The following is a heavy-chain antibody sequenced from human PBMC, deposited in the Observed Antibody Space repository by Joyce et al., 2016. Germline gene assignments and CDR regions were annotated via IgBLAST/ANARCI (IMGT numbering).Heavy chain of an antibody. D-gene: IGHD2-15*01. V-gene: IGHV4-30-2*01. CDR1: GGSISSGGYS. CDR2: IYHRGST. J-gene: IGHJ4*02. CDR3: ARGRGGYCSGGSCPYGDLDY. Sequence: QLQLQESGSGLVKPSQTLSLTCAVSGGSISSGGYSWSWIRQPPGKGLEWIGYIYHRGSTYDNPSLKSRVTIAVDRSKNQFSLKLSSVTAADTAVYYCARGRGGYCSGGSCPYGDLDYWGQGTLVTVSS.